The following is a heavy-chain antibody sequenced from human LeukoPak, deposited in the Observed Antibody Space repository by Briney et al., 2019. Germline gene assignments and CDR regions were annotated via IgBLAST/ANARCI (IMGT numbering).Heavy chain of an antibody. V-gene: IGHV4-59*08. Sequence: SETLSLTCTVSGGSISGNFWSWIRQPPGKGLEYIGYIYYSGSTYYNPSLKSQVTMSVDTSKNQFSLRLSSVTAADTAVYYCARLGGLPGYYFDYWGQGTLVAVSS. J-gene: IGHJ4*02. CDR1: GGSISGNF. CDR2: IYYSGST. CDR3: ARLGGLPGYYFDY. D-gene: IGHD3-10*01.